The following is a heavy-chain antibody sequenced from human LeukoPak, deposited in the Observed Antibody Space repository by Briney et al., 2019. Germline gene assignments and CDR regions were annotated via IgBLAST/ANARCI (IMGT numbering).Heavy chain of an antibody. CDR3: AREHYDFWSGYYGY. J-gene: IGHJ4*02. CDR2: IKQDGSEK. Sequence: PGGSLRLSCAASGFTFSSYWMSWVRQAPGKGLEWVANIKQDGSEKYYVDSVKGRFTISRDNAKNSLYLQMNSLRAEDTAVYYCAREHYDFWSGYYGYWGQGTLVTVS. V-gene: IGHV3-7*01. D-gene: IGHD3-3*01. CDR1: GFTFSSYW.